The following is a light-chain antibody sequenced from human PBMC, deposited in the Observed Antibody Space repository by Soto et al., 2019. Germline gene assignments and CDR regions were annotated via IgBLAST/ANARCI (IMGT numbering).Light chain of an antibody. J-gene: IGKJ1*01. CDR2: GAS. CDR1: QSVSSSY. CDR3: QQYGSSSWT. Sequence: EIVLTQSPDALSLSPGERVSLSCRASQSVSSSYLAWYQQKPGQAPRLLIYGASSRATGIPDRFSGSGSGTDFTLTISRLEPEDFAVYYCQQYGSSSWTFGQVTTVDIK. V-gene: IGKV3-20*01.